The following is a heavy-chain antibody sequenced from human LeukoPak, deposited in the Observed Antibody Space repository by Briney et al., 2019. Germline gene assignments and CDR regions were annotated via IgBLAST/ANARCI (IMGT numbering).Heavy chain of an antibody. J-gene: IGHJ5*02. CDR1: NGSLSGYY. CDR3: ARAAWNGGGGFDP. CDR2: VNLDGDT. D-gene: IGHD3-16*01. V-gene: IGHV4-34*01. Sequence: PSETLSLTCAVYNGSLSGYYWSWVRQSPGKGLEWIGEVNLDGDTNYNPSLRSRVTISIDTSKNHFSLNLRSVTAADTAVYNCARAAWNGGGGFDPWGQGTLVTVSS.